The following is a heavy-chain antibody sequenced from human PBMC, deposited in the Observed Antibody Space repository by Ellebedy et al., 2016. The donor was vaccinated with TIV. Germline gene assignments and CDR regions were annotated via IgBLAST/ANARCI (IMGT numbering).Heavy chain of an antibody. Sequence: AASVKVSCKASGYTFSDYYIHWVRQAPGQGLEWMGWIKPNRGGSTYAQKFQGRVTMTRDTSISTAYMELSGLTSDDTAIYYCAKDRFPYYDSSGTTGYFDCWGQGTLVTVSS. CDR2: IKPNRGGS. J-gene: IGHJ4*02. V-gene: IGHV1-2*02. D-gene: IGHD3-22*01. CDR1: GYTFSDYY. CDR3: AKDRFPYYDSSGTTGYFDC.